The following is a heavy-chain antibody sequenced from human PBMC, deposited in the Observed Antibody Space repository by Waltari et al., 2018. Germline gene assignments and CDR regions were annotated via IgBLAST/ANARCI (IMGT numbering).Heavy chain of an antibody. CDR2: IIPILGIA. CDR3: AXDXXSSSSDAFDI. CDR1: GGTFSSYA. D-gene: IGHD6-6*01. V-gene: IGHV1-69*10. Sequence: QVQXVQSGAEVKKPGSSVXVSCKASGGTFSSYAISWVRQAPGQGLEWMGGIIPILGIANYAQKFQXRXTITADKSTSTAYMELSSLRSEDTAVYYCAXDXXSSSSDAFDIWGQGTXVXXSS. J-gene: IGHJ3*02.